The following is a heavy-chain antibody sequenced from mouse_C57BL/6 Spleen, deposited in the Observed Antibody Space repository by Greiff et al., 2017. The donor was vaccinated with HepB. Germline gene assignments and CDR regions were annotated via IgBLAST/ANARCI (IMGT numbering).Heavy chain of an antibody. CDR2: IYPGSGNT. V-gene: IGHV1-66*01. CDR1: GYSFTSYY. J-gene: IGHJ4*01. CDR3: AREGYGNYAMDY. Sequence: VQLVESGPELVKPGASVKISCKASGYSFTSYYIHWVKQRPGQGLEWIGWIYPGSGNTKYNEKFKGKATLTADTSSSTAYMQLSSLTSEDAAVYYCAREGYGNYAMDYWGQGTSVTVSS. D-gene: IGHD2-1*01.